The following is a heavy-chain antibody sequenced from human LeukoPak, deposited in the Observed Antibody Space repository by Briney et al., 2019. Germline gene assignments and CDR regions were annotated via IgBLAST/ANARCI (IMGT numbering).Heavy chain of an antibody. CDR2: ISESSSFI. D-gene: IGHD5-24*01. CDR3: ARDYKYAFDN. J-gene: IGHJ4*02. V-gene: IGHV3-21*01. Sequence: GGSLRLSCAASGFTFRNYNMNWVRQAPGKGLEWVSSISESSSFIQYADSLKGRFTISGDKAKNSLYLQMNSLRVEDTAVYYCARDYKYAFDNWGQGTLVTVSS. CDR1: GFTFRNYN.